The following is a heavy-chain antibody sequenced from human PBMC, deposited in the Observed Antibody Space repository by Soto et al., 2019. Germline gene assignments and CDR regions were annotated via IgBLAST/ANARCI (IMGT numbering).Heavy chain of an antibody. D-gene: IGHD5-18*01. CDR3: AKPGYSYGYLNPADYYYGMDV. V-gene: IGHV3-23*01. CDR1: GFTFSSYA. CDR2: ISGSGGST. J-gene: IGHJ6*02. Sequence: PGGSLRLSCAASGFTFSSYAMSWVRQAPGKGLEWVSAISGSGGSTYYADSVKGRFTISRDNSKNTLYLQMNSLRAEDTAVYYWAKPGYSYGYLNPADYYYGMDVWGQGTTVTVSS.